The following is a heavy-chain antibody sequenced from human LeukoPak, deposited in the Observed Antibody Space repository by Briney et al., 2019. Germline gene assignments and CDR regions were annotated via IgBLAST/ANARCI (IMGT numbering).Heavy chain of an antibody. CDR1: GGSISSYY. V-gene: IGHV4-4*09. Sequence: SETLFLTCTVSGGSISSYYWSWIRQPPGKGLEWIGYIYTSGSTNYNPSLKSRVTISVDTSKNQFSLKLSSVTAADTAVYYCARHDYSNYYFRYYYYMDVWGKGTTVTVSS. D-gene: IGHD4-11*01. CDR3: ARHDYSNYYFRYYYYMDV. CDR2: IYTSGST. J-gene: IGHJ6*03.